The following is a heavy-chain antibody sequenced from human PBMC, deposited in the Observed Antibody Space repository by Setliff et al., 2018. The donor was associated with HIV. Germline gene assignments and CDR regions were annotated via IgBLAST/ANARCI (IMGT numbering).Heavy chain of an antibody. V-gene: IGHV5-51*01. CDR1: GYGFSNYW. CDR3: ARQTSRYITLSPPDY. CDR2: IYPGDSDT. J-gene: IGHJ4*02. D-gene: IGHD3-9*01. Sequence: GESLKISCKGSGYGFSNYWLAWVRQTPGKGLEWMGIIYPGDSDTRYSPSFQGQVTFSADKSINTAYLQWGSLKASDTGIYFCARQTSRYITLSPPDYWGQETLVTVSS.